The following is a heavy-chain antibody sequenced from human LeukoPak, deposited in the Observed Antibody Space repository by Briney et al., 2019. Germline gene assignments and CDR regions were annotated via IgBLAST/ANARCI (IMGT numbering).Heavy chain of an antibody. CDR3: ARSGRGTYYYFDL. V-gene: IGHV1-18*01. CDR1: GYSFSRYG. Sequence: ASVMVSCRASGYSFSRYGISWVRQAPGQGPEWMGWVSGYNGNTKYAQKFQGRVTMTADTSTGTAYLEVRNLRSDDTAAYYCARSGRGTYYYFDLWGQEPWSSSPQ. D-gene: IGHD3-10*01. J-gene: IGHJ4*01. CDR2: VSGYNGNT.